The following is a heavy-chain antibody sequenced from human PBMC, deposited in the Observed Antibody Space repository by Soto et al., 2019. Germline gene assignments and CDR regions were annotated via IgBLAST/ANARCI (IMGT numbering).Heavy chain of an antibody. Sequence: PSATMSLTCAGFGGSISGGGYSWSWIRPPPGKGLEWIGYIYHSGSTYYNPSLKSRVTISVDRSKNQFSLKLSSVTAADTAGYYCAREMHFWRVLGWFDPCGQGSRFTV. CDR2: IYHSGST. J-gene: IGHJ5*02. CDR1: GGSISGGGYS. V-gene: IGHV4-30-2*01. CDR3: AREMHFWRVLGWFDP. D-gene: IGHD3-3*02.